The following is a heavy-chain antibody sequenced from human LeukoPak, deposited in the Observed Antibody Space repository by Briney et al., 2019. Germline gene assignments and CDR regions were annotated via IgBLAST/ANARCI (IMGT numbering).Heavy chain of an antibody. CDR1: GYTFTGYY. CDR2: INPNSGFA. D-gene: IGHD5-18*01. CDR3: AGGKGYSYGYEGFDY. J-gene: IGHJ4*02. V-gene: IGHV1-2*02. Sequence: GASVKVSCKASGYTFTGYYIHWVRQAPGQGLQWMGWINPNSGFAHYPQNFQGRLTMTRDTSISTAYMELSRLRSDDTAVYYCAGGKGYSYGYEGFDYWGQGTLVTVSS.